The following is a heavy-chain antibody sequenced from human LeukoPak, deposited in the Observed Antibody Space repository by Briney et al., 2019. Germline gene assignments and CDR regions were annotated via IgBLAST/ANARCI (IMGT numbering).Heavy chain of an antibody. J-gene: IGHJ3*02. CDR2: MYSDWST. CDR3: ASYYLEWLFGWAFDI. Sequence: GGSLRLSCAASGFTVSTKYKSWVRQAPGKGLEWVLLMYSDWSTYYADSAKGRITISRDNSKNTLYLQMNCLRAEDTAVYYCASYYLEWLFGWAFDIWGQGTMVTVFS. D-gene: IGHD3-3*01. V-gene: IGHV3-66*02. CDR1: GFTVSTKY.